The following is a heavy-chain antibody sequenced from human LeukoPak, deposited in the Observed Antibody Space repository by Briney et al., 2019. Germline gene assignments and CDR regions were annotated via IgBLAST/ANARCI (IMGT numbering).Heavy chain of an antibody. CDR3: AREGDTTGPSGTEFDY. Sequence: GGSLRLSCAASGFTFSSYAMSWVRQAPGKGLEWVSAISGSGGSTYYADSVKGRFTISRDNSKNTLYLQMNSLRAEDTALYYCAREGDTTGPSGTEFDYWGQGALVAVSS. J-gene: IGHJ4*02. CDR2: ISGSGGST. D-gene: IGHD4-11*01. CDR1: GFTFSSYA. V-gene: IGHV3-23*01.